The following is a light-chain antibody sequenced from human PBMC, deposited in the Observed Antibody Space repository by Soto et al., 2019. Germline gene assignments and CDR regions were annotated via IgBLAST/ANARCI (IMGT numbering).Light chain of an antibody. CDR1: RSNIGGNA. CDR3: AVWDYNLRGL. CDR2: AND. Sequence: QSVLTQTPSVSGTPGQRVTISCSGNRSNIGGNAVTWYQQVPGTAPKLLIYANDQRPSGISDRFSGSKSSTSASLAISGLQSEDEADYYCAVWDYNLRGLFGGGTKLTVL. J-gene: IGLJ2*01. V-gene: IGLV1-44*01.